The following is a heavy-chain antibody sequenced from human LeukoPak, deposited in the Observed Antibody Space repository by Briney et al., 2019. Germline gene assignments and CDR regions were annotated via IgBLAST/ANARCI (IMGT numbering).Heavy chain of an antibody. CDR1: GFTFSSYA. V-gene: IGHV3-23*01. CDR2: ISGSGGST. Sequence: PGGPLRLSCAASGFTFSSYAMGWVRQAPGKGLEWVSSISGSGGSTYYADSVKGRFTISRDNSKNTLDLQMNSLRAEDTAVYYCATRPHSDSSGWYQADYWGQGTLVTVSS. J-gene: IGHJ4*02. CDR3: ATRPHSDSSGWYQADY. D-gene: IGHD6-19*01.